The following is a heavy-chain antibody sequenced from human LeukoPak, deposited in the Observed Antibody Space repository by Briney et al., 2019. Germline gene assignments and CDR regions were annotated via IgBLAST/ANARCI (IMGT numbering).Heavy chain of an antibody. CDR3: ARTPKYDSSGYYLNWFDP. Sequence: ASVKVSCKASGYIFTGYYMHWVRQAPGQGLEWMGGIIPIFGTANYAQKFQGRVTITADESTSTAYMELSSLRSEDTAVYYCARTPKYDSSGYYLNWFDPWGQGTLVTVSS. CDR2: IIPIFGTA. J-gene: IGHJ5*02. CDR1: GYIFTGYY. D-gene: IGHD3-22*01. V-gene: IGHV1-69*13.